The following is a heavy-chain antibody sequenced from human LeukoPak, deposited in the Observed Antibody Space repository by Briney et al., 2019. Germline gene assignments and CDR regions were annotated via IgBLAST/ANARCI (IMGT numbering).Heavy chain of an antibody. D-gene: IGHD3/OR15-3a*01. CDR1: GYSISSYYY. V-gene: IGHV4-38-2*02. Sequence: SETLSLTCTVSGYSISSYYYWGWIRQPPGKGLEWIGNIYHSGSTYYNPSLKSRVTISVDTSKNQFSLKLSSVTAADTAVYYCARGEDWDYYFDYWGQGTLVTVSS. J-gene: IGHJ4*02. CDR2: IYHSGST. CDR3: ARGEDWDYYFDY.